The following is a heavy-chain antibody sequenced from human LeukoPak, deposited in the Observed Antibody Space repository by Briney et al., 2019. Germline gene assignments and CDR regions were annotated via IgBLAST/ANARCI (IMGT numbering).Heavy chain of an antibody. CDR2: IYTSGST. Sequence: AETLSLTCTVSGVSISSYYWSWIRQPAGKGLEWIGRIYTSGSTNYNPSLKSRVTMSVDTSKNQFSLKLTSVTDADTAVYYCARVEDCGQAPDSYGYYGMDVWGQGTTVTVSS. V-gene: IGHV4-4*07. CDR1: GVSISSYY. D-gene: IGHD2-21*01. J-gene: IGHJ6*02. CDR3: ARVEDCGQAPDSYGYYGMDV.